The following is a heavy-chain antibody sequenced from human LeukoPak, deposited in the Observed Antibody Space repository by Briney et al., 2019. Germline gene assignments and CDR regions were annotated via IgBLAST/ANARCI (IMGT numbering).Heavy chain of an antibody. CDR3: ARADLYYYGMDV. CDR1: GYTFTGYY. Sequence: VSVKVSCKASGYTFTGYYMHWVRQAPGQGLEWMGWINPNSGGTNYAQKFQGWVTMTRDTSISTAYMELSRLRSDDTAVYYCARADLYYYGMDVWGKGTTVTVSS. J-gene: IGHJ6*04. V-gene: IGHV1-2*04. CDR2: INPNSGGT.